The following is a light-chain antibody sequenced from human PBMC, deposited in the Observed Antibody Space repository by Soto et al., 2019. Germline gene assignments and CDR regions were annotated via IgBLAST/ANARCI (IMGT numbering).Light chain of an antibody. CDR2: DAS. CDR1: QIISSW. CDR3: QQYNSYSRT. J-gene: IGKJ1*01. V-gene: IGKV1-5*01. Sequence: DIQMTQSPSTLSASVGDRVTITCRASQIISSWLAWYQQKPGKAPKLLIYDASSLESGVPSRFSGSGSGTEFPLSVSSLQPDDFATYYCQQYNSYSRTVGQGTKVEIK.